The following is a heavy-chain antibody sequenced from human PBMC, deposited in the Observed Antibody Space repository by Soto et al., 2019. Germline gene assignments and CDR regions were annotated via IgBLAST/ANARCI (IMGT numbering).Heavy chain of an antibody. CDR1: GGSISSGDYY. D-gene: IGHD1-26*01. J-gene: IGHJ6*02. CDR3: AREPLKWYGMDV. V-gene: IGHV4-30-4*01. CDR2: IFYTGST. Sequence: SETLSLTCTVSGGSISSGDYYWSWIRQSPGTGLEWIGYIFYTGSTYYNPSLRSRLAISVDTSKNQFSLKLSSVTAADAAVYYCAREPLKWYGMDVWGQGTTVTVSS.